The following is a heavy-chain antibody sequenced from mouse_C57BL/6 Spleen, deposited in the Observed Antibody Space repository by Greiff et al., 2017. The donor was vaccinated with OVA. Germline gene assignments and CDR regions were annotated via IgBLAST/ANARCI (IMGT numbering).Heavy chain of an antibody. V-gene: IGHV1-18*01. CDR3: ARLEGRRPYLDY. Sequence: VQLQQSGPDLVKPGASVKIPCKASGYTFTDYNMAWVKQSHGKSLEWIGDINPNNGGTIYNQKFKGQATLTVDNSSSTAYMKLRSLTSEDTAVYYCARLEGRRPYLDYWGQGTTLTVSS. CDR2: INPNNGGT. CDR1: GYTFTDYN. J-gene: IGHJ2*01. D-gene: IGHD3-3*01.